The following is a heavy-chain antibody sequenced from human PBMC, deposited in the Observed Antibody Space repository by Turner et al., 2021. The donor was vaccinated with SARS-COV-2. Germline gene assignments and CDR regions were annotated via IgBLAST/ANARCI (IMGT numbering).Heavy chain of an antibody. CDR3: ASSLPAPGGVPGRLNY. CDR2: INPSGGST. D-gene: IGHD2-8*02. V-gene: IGHV1-46*01. J-gene: IGHJ4*02. CDR1: GSTFTSFY. Sequence: QVQLLHSGAEVEKPGASVKVSCKASGSTFTSFYMPWVRQAPGQGLEWMGIINPSGGSTNYAQKFQGRVTMTRDTSTSTVYMELSSLRSEDTAVYYCASSLPAPGGVPGRLNYWGQGALVTVSS.